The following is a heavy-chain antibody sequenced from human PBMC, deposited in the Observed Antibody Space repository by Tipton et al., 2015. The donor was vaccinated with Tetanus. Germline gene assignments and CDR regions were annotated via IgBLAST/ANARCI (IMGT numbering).Heavy chain of an antibody. D-gene: IGHD6-25*01. CDR1: GFIFSSYS. V-gene: IGHV3-21*01. CDR2: ISSTSSYI. CDR3: ASGSALDY. J-gene: IGHJ4*02. Sequence: SLRLSCEVSGFIFSSYSMNWVRQAPGKGPEWVSSISSTSSYIYYADSLKGRFTISRDNAKNSLYLQMDSLRAEDTAVYYCASGSALDYWGQGSLVIVSA.